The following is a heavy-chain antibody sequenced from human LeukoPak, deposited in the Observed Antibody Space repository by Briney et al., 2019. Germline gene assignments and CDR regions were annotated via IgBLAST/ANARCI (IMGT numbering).Heavy chain of an antibody. CDR1: GFTLRSYA. J-gene: IGHJ4*02. CDR3: ATDSFHVGLQGWMDY. D-gene: IGHD5-24*01. CDR2: ISYDGSNK. Sequence: GRTLRLSRTASGFTLRSYAVHWVRQAPGKGLEWVALISYDGSNKYYADSVKGRFTISRDNSRNTLYLQMNSLRVEDTAVYYCATDSFHVGLQGWMDYWGQGSLVTVS. V-gene: IGHV3-30-3*01.